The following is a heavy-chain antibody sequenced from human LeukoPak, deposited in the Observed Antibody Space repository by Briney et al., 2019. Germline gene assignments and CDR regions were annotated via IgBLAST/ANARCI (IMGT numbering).Heavy chain of an antibody. J-gene: IGHJ3*02. CDR1: GYIFINHA. V-gene: IGHV1-18*01. D-gene: IGHD3-22*01. CDR3: GRGLYFYDSCAQGKDAYDI. Sequence: VASVKVSCKASGYIFINHAIYWVRQAPGQGLEWMGWISAYNGNRDYAQKLHGRVTMTTDTSTSTAYMEMRSLSSDDTAVYYCGRGLYFYDSCAQGKDAYDIWGQGTMVTVSS. CDR2: ISAYNGNR.